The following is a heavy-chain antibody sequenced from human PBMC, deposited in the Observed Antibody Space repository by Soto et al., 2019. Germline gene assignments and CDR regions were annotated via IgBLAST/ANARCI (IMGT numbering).Heavy chain of an antibody. CDR1: GGSFSGYY. Sequence: SETLSLTCAVYGGSFSGYYWSWIRQPPGKGLEWIGEINHSGSTNYNPSLKSRVTISEDTSKNQFSLKLSSVTAADTAVYYCARENTIFGVATDYFDYWGQGTLVTVSS. CDR2: INHSGST. D-gene: IGHD3-3*01. J-gene: IGHJ4*02. V-gene: IGHV4-34*01. CDR3: ARENTIFGVATDYFDY.